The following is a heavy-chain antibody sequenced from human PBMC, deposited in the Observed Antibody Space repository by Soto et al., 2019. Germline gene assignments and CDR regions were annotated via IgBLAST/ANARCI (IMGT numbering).Heavy chain of an antibody. CDR1: GFTFSSYA. D-gene: IGHD6-19*01. J-gene: IGHJ3*02. Sequence: PGGSLRLSCAASGFTFSSYAMSWVRQAPGKGLEWVSSISSSSSYIYYADSVKGRFTISRDNAKNSLYLQMNSLRAEDTAVYYCAKTANGWFSAFDIWGQGTMVTVSS. CDR3: AKTANGWFSAFDI. V-gene: IGHV3-21*01. CDR2: ISSSSSYI.